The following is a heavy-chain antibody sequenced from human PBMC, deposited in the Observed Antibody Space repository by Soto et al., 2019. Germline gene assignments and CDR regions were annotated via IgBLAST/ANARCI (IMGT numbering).Heavy chain of an antibody. CDR3: ASTIVVVPAAQILSGMDV. Sequence: PGGSLRLSCAASGFTFSSYAMSWVRQAPGKGLEWVSAISGSGGSTYYADSVKGRFTISRDNSKNTLYLQMNSLRAEDTAVYYCASTIVVVPAAQILSGMDVWGQGTTVTVSS. CDR1: GFTFSSYA. J-gene: IGHJ6*02. D-gene: IGHD2-2*01. CDR2: ISGSGGST. V-gene: IGHV3-23*01.